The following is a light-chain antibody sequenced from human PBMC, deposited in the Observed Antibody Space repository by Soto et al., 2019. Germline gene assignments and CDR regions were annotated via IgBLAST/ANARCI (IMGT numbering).Light chain of an antibody. Sequence: AIRMTQSPSSLSASTGDRVMITCRASQDVSNYLAWYQQKPGKAPKLLIYAASTLQRGVPSRFSGSGAGTDFTLTIDCLQSEDFATYYCQQYYFYPSPFGLGTKVET. V-gene: IGKV1-8*01. CDR3: QQYYFYPSP. CDR2: AAS. CDR1: QDVSNY. J-gene: IGKJ1*01.